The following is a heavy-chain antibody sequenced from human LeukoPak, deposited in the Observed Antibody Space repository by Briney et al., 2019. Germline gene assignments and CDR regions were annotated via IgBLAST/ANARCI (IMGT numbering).Heavy chain of an antibody. CDR3: ARAIFRGHSTQRTPFVLAY. CDR1: GASISSYY. V-gene: IGHV4-59*01. CDR2: IYYSGIT. Sequence: PSETLSLTCTVSGASISSYYWSWIRQPPGKGLEWIGYIYYSGITNYNPSLKNRVTISIDTSKNQFSLKLSYMTAADTAVYYCARAIFRGHSTQRTPFVLAYRGQGTLVSVSS. J-gene: IGHJ4*02. D-gene: IGHD3-9*01.